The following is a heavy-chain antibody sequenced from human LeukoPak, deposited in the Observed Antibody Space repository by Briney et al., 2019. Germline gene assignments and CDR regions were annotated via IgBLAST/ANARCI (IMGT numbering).Heavy chain of an antibody. J-gene: IGHJ4*02. V-gene: IGHV1-3*01. Sequence: GSVKVSCKASVYTFTQYVVHWVRQAPGHRPEWMGWINAGNGDTKYSQNFQDRVTITRDTSANTAYMELSSLTSEDTALYYCSRDDCGDTCYPGGYWGQGTLVTVSS. D-gene: IGHD2-21*01. CDR2: INAGNGDT. CDR3: SRDDCGDTCYPGGY. CDR1: VYTFTQYV.